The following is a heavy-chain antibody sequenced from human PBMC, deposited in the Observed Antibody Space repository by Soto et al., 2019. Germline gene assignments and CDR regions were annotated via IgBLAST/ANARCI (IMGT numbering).Heavy chain of an antibody. CDR1: GYSFTSYW. V-gene: IGHV5-51*01. CDR3: ARHWREMATIFRPAPDY. D-gene: IGHD5-12*01. J-gene: IGHJ4*02. CDR2: IYPGDSDT. Sequence: PGESLKISCKGSGYSFTSYWIGWVRQMPGKGLEWMGIIYPGDSDTRYSPSFQGQVTISADKSISTAYLQWSSLKSSDTAMYYCARHWREMATIFRPAPDYWGQGTLVTVSS.